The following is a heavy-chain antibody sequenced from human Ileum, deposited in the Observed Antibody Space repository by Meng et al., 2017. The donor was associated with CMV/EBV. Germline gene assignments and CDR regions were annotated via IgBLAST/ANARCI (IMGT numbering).Heavy chain of an antibody. J-gene: IGHJ5*02. V-gene: IGHV3-21*01. CDR2: ISSSSSYI. CDR1: SYS. Sequence: SYSMNWVRQAPGKGLEWVSSISSSSSYIYYADSVKGRFTISRDNAKNSLYLQMNSLRAEDTAVYYCARVARPFTIFGVVSANWFDPWGQGTLVTVSS. D-gene: IGHD3-3*01. CDR3: ARVARPFTIFGVVSANWFDP.